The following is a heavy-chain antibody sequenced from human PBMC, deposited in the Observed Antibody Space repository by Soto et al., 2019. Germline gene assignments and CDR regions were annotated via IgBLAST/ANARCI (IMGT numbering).Heavy chain of an antibody. J-gene: IGHJ6*02. V-gene: IGHV5-10-1*01. CDR3: ARQHYYDSTNYYYYGMDV. D-gene: IGHD3-22*01. Sequence: GESLKISCKGSGYSFTSYWISWVRQMPGKGLEWMGRIDPSDSYTNYSPSFQGHVTISADKSISTAYLQWSSLKASDTAMYYCARQHYYDSTNYYYYGMDVWGQGTTVTVSS. CDR2: IDPSDSYT. CDR1: GYSFTSYW.